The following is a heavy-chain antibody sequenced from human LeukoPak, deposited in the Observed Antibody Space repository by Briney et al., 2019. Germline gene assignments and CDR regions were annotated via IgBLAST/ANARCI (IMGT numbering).Heavy chain of an antibody. J-gene: IGHJ4*02. CDR1: GGSFSGYY. CDR3: ARGGYSVAAEAFDY. D-gene: IGHD6-13*01. Sequence: SETLSLTCAVYGGSFSGYYWSWIRQPPGKGLEWIGEINHSGSTNYNPPLKSRVTISVDTSKNQFSLKLSSVTAADTAVYYCARGGYSVAAEAFDYWGQGTLVTVSS. V-gene: IGHV4-34*01. CDR2: INHSGST.